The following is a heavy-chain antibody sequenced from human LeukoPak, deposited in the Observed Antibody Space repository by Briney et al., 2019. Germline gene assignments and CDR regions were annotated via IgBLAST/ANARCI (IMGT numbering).Heavy chain of an antibody. J-gene: IGHJ3*02. D-gene: IGHD3-10*01. V-gene: IGHV1-24*01. CDR2: FDPEDGET. CDR1: GYTLTELS. Sequence: GASVKVSCKVSGYTLTELSMHWVRQAPGKGLEWMGGFDPEDGETIYAQKFQGRVTMTEDTSTDTAYTELSSLRSEDTAVYYCTMVRGVIYAFDIWGQGTMVTVSS. CDR3: TMVRGVIYAFDI.